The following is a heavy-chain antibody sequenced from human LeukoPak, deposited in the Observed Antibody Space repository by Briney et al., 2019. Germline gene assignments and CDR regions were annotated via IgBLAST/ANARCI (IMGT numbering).Heavy chain of an antibody. V-gene: IGHV4-31*03. J-gene: IGHJ4*02. Sequence: SETLSLTCTVSGGSISSGGYYWSWIRQHPGKGLEWIGYIYYSGSTYYNPSLKSRVTISVDTSKNQFSLKLSSVTAADTAVYYCARVPLYDSSGYPYYFDYWGQGTLVTVSS. CDR1: GGSISSGGYY. CDR2: IYYSGST. D-gene: IGHD3-22*01. CDR3: ARVPLYDSSGYPYYFDY.